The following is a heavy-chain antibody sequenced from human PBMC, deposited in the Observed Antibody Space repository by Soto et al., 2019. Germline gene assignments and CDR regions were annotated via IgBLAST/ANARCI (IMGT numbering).Heavy chain of an antibody. CDR3: DRGPLARSFDY. J-gene: IGHJ4*02. V-gene: IGHV4-61*01. Sequence: QVQLQESGPGLVKPSETLSLTCTVSGASVSSGSYYWSWIRQPPGKGLEWIGYIYYSGRTNYNPSLESRVAISVDRSKNQCTQKLSSVTAADTAVYFCDRGPLARSFDYWGEGALVTVSS. D-gene: IGHD3-16*01. CDR1: GASVSSGSYY. CDR2: IYYSGRT.